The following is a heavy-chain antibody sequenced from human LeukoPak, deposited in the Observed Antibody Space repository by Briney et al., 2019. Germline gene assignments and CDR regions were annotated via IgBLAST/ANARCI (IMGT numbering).Heavy chain of an antibody. V-gene: IGHV3-30*04. Sequence: GRSLRLSCAASGFTFSTYAMHWVRQAPGKGLEWVAVISYDGSSKYYADSVKGRFTISRDNSKNTLYLQMNSLRAEDTAVYYCAKSNCGGDCYWYYFDYWGQGTLVTVSS. D-gene: IGHD2-21*02. CDR1: GFTFSTYA. CDR2: ISYDGSSK. J-gene: IGHJ4*02. CDR3: AKSNCGGDCYWYYFDY.